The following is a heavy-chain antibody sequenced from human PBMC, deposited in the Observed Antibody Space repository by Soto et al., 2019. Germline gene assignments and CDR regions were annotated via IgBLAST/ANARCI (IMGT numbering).Heavy chain of an antibody. D-gene: IGHD2-2*01. Sequence: QVQLVESGGGVVQPGRSLRLSCAASGFTFSSYAMHWVRQAPGKGLEWVAVISYDGSNKYYADSVKGRFPISRDNSKNTLYLQMNSLRAEDTAVYYCARVLRPYWSSTSCRLYGMDVWGQGTTVTVSS. V-gene: IGHV3-30-3*01. CDR2: ISYDGSNK. CDR3: ARVLRPYWSSTSCRLYGMDV. CDR1: GFTFSSYA. J-gene: IGHJ6*02.